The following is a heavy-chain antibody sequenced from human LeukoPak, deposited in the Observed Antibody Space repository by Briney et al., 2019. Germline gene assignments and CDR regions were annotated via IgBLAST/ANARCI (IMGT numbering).Heavy chain of an antibody. Sequence: SETLSLTCNVSGASMSSNYWSWIRQPPGKGLEWIGYIYHSGSTFYSPSLRSRVTISVDTSKNQFSLKVSSVTAADTATYFCARRSPRTTENYFDNWGQGTLVTVSS. V-gene: IGHV4-59*08. CDR3: ARRSPRTTENYFDN. CDR1: GASMSSNY. J-gene: IGHJ4*02. CDR2: IYHSGST. D-gene: IGHD4-17*01.